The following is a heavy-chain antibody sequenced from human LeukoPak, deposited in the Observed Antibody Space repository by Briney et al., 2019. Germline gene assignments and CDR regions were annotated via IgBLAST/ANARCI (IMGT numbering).Heavy chain of an antibody. J-gene: IGHJ4*02. D-gene: IGHD1-26*01. CDR2: IYFSGST. V-gene: IGHV4-39*01. CDR1: GGSINTSSYY. Sequence: PSETLSLTCTVSGGSINTSSYYWGWIRHPPGKGLEWIGSIYFSGSTYYNPSLKSRVTISVDTSKNQFSLKLSSVTAADTAVYYCARQGGSYCDYWGQGTLVTVSS. CDR3: ARQGGSYCDY.